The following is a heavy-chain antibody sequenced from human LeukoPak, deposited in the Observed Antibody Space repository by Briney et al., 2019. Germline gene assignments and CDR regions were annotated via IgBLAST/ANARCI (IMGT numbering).Heavy chain of an antibody. V-gene: IGHV1-2*02. CDR1: GYTFTDYY. CDR3: ASGFMGYDRSGYYDDAFDI. J-gene: IGHJ3*02. Sequence: ASVKVSCKASGYTFTDYYIHWMRQAPGRGLEWMGWINPDTGDTNYAQNFQGRVTMTRDTSISTAYMELSRLRSDDTAVYYCASGFMGYDRSGYYDDAFDIWGQGTMVTVSS. D-gene: IGHD3-22*01. CDR2: INPDTGDT.